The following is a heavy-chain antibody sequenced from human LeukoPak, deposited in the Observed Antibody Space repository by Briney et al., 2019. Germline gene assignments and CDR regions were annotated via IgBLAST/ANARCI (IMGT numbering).Heavy chain of an antibody. CDR3: ARGSSYYDTRGLYGMDV. CDR2: ISSSSSYI. V-gene: IGHV3-21*01. J-gene: IGHJ6*02. D-gene: IGHD3-22*01. Sequence: PGGSLRLSCAASGFTFSSYWMSWVRQAPGKGLEWVSSISSSSSYIYYADSVKGRFTISRDNAKNSLYLQMNSLRAEDTAVYYCARGSSYYDTRGLYGMDVWGQGTTVTVS. CDR1: GFTFSSYW.